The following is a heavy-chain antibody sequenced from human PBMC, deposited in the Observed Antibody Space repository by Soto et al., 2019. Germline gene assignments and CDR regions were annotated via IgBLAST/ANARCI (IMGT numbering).Heavy chain of an antibody. J-gene: IGHJ4*02. V-gene: IGHV4-4*02. CDR1: SDSIAGENW. Sequence: QVQLQESGPGLVKPSATLSLTCTVSSDSIAGENWWSWVRQPPGMGLEWIGEIFHTGGTNYNPSLKSRVTKEVDTSKSQFSLKLISATAAYTAVYYCARVFSSVSGWMNYFDFWGQGTLVSVSS. CDR3: ARVFSSVSGWMNYFDF. CDR2: IFHTGGT. D-gene: IGHD6-25*01.